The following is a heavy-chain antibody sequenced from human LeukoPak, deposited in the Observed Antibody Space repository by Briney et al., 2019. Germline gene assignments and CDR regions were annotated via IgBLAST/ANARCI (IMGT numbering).Heavy chain of an antibody. J-gene: IGHJ4*02. CDR1: GGSISSYY. CDR3: ARATLGMTFFDY. D-gene: IGHD3-16*01. V-gene: IGHV4-59*08. Sequence: SETLSLTCTVSGGSISSYYWSWIRQPPGKGLEWIGYIYYSGSTNYNPSLKSRVTISVDTSKNQFSLKLSSVTAADTAVYCCARATLGMTFFDYWGQGTLVTVSS. CDR2: IYYSGST.